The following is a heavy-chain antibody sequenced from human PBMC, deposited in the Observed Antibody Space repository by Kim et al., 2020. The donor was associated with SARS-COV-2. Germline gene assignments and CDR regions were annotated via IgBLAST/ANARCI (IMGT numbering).Heavy chain of an antibody. Sequence: GGSLRLSCAASGFTFSSYCMHWVRQAPGKGLEWVAVISYDGSNKNYVDSVKGRFTISRDNSKNTLYLQMNSLRAEDTAVYYCARDIASYSSGWIYYYYGMDVWGQGTTVTVSS. CDR1: GFTFSSYC. CDR3: ARDIASYSSGWIYYYYGMDV. J-gene: IGHJ6*02. D-gene: IGHD6-19*01. CDR2: ISYDGSNK. V-gene: IGHV3-30*04.